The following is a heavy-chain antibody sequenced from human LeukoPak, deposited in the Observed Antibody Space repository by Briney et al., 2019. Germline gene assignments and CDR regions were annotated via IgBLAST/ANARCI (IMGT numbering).Heavy chain of an antibody. CDR3: ARVGADWNDRVGFFAY. Sequence: ASVNVSCKASGYTFSDYYMHWVRQAPGQGLEWMGWINPNNGGTDYAQKFQGRVTLTRDTSISTAYMELSRLRSDDTAVYYCARVGADWNDRVGFFAYWGQGTLVTVSS. CDR1: GYTFSDYY. D-gene: IGHD1-1*01. CDR2: INPNNGGT. V-gene: IGHV1-2*02. J-gene: IGHJ4*02.